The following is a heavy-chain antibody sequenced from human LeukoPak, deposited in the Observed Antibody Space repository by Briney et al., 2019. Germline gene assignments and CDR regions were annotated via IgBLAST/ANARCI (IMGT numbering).Heavy chain of an antibody. CDR3: ARGLRLPTRARYYYYYMDV. Sequence: ASVKVSCKASGYTFTSYDINWVRQATGRGLEWMGWMNPNSGNTGYAQKFQGRVTITRNTSIGTAYMELSSLRSEDTAVYYCARGLRLPTRARYYYYYMDVWGKGTTVTVSS. J-gene: IGHJ6*03. V-gene: IGHV1-8*03. CDR1: GYTFTSYD. CDR2: MNPNSGNT.